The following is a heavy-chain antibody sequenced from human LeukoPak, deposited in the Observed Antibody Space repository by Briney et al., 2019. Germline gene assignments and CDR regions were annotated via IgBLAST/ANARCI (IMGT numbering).Heavy chain of an antibody. CDR1: GFSLSNLGMR. CDR2: LDWDDDK. J-gene: IGHJ4*02. D-gene: IGHD4-17*01. Sequence: SGPTQANPTHTLTLTCTFSGFSLSNLGMRVSWIPQPPVKALESLALLDWDDDKYYSTSLNTRLNMSKDTSKNQVVLTMITMDAVDTATYYCARWVGITVTPQYFDYWGQGTLVSVCS. CDR3: ARWVGITVTPQYFDY. V-gene: IGHV2-70*01.